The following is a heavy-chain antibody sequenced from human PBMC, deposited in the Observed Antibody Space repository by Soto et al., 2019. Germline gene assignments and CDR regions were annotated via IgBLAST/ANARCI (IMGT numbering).Heavy chain of an antibody. J-gene: IGHJ6*02. D-gene: IGHD2-2*01. CDR1: GYTFTSYG. V-gene: IGHV1-18*04. CDR3: ASAGDIVVVPAASLFYYYYGMDV. Sequence: ASVKVSCKASGYTFTSYGISWVRQAPGQGLEWMGWISAYNGTANYAQKFQGRVTITADKSTSTAYMELSSLRSEDTAVYYCASAGDIVVVPAASLFYYYYGMDVWGQGTTVTVSS. CDR2: ISAYNGTA.